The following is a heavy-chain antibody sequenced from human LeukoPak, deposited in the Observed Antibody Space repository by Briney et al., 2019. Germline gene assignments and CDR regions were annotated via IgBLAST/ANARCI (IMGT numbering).Heavy chain of an antibody. D-gene: IGHD6-19*01. CDR2: ISSSSSYI. V-gene: IGHV3-21*01. CDR1: GFTFSSYS. J-gene: IGHJ6*02. Sequence: GGSLRLSCAASGFTFSSYSMNWVRQAPRKGLEWVSSISSSSSYIYYADSVKGRFTISRDNAKNSLYLQMNSLRAEDTAVYYCATSDSSGWSDYYYGMDVWGQGTTVTVSS. CDR3: ATSDSSGWSDYYYGMDV.